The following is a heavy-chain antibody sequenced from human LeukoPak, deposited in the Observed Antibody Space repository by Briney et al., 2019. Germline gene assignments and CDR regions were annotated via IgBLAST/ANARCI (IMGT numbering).Heavy chain of an antibody. J-gene: IGHJ4*02. CDR1: GYSFTGYW. V-gene: IGHV5-51*01. CDR2: IYPGDSET. Sequence: GESLQISCQGSGYSFTGYWIGWVRQMPGKGLEWMGIIYPGDSETRYSPSFQGQVTISADKSISTAYLQWSSLKASDTAMYYCARLGLMATVYGSGSSRDYFDYWGQGTLVTVSS. D-gene: IGHD3-10*01. CDR3: ARLGLMATVYGSGSSRDYFDY.